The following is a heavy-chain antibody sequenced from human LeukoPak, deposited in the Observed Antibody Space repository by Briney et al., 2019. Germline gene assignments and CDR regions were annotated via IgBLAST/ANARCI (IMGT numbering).Heavy chain of an antibody. Sequence: SQTLSLTCTVSGGSISSGGYYWSWIRQPPGKGLEWIGYIYHSGSTYYNPSLKSRVTISVDRSKNQFSLKLSSVTAADTAVYYCARAPAGPPYYYMDVWGKGTTVTVSS. CDR3: ARAPAGPPYYYMDV. CDR1: GGSISSGGYY. V-gene: IGHV4-30-2*01. J-gene: IGHJ6*03. CDR2: IYHSGST.